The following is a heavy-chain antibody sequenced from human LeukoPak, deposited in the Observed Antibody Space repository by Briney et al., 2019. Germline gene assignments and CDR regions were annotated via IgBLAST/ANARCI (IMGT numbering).Heavy chain of an antibody. Sequence: PSQTLSLTCTVSGGSISSGDYYWSWIRQPPGKGLEWIGHIYYSGSTYYNPSLKSRVTISVDTSKNQFSLKLSSVTAADTAVYYCARALGGSGNWFDPWGQGTLVTVSS. CDR3: ARALGGSGNWFDP. CDR2: IYYSGST. V-gene: IGHV4-30-4*01. J-gene: IGHJ5*02. D-gene: IGHD3-10*01. CDR1: GGSISSGDYY.